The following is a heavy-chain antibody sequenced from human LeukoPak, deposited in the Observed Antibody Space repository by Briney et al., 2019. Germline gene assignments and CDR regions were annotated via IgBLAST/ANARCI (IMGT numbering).Heavy chain of an antibody. CDR1: GFILRGYE. Sequence: GGSLRLSFAASGFILRGYEMNWVRQAPGKGLEWISYISTVVSTIYYADSVKGRFTISRDNAKNSLYLQMNSLRAEDTAVYYCARHDYMDVWGKGTTVIVS. V-gene: IGHV3-48*03. J-gene: IGHJ6*03. CDR3: ARHDYMDV. CDR2: ISTVVSTI.